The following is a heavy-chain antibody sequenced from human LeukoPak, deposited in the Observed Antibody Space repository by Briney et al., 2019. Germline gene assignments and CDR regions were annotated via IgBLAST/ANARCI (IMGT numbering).Heavy chain of an antibody. CDR3: ARSRGSCYSCGDC. CDR1: GGTFSRYA. D-gene: IGHD2-15*01. CDR2: IIPIFGTA. V-gene: IGHV1-69*13. J-gene: IGHJ4*02. Sequence: SVKVSCKASGGTFSRYAINWVRQAPGQGLEWMGGIIPIFGTANYAQKFQGRVTITADESTSTAYMELSSLRSEDTAVYYCARSRGSCYSCGDCWGQGTLVTVSS.